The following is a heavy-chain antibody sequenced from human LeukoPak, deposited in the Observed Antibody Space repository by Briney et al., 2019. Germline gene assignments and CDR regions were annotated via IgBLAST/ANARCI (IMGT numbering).Heavy chain of an antibody. CDR2: IKQDGSEK. V-gene: IGHV3-7*01. CDR3: ARDYVALHSYGCSSTSCYTWVYYMDV. J-gene: IGHJ6*03. CDR1: GFTFSSYW. D-gene: IGHD2-2*02. Sequence: GGSLRLSCAASGFTFSSYWMSWVRQAPGKGLEWVANIKQDGSEKYYVDSVKGRFTISRDNAKNSLYLQMNSLRAEDTAVYYCARDYVALHSYGCSSTSCYTWVYYMDVWGKGTTVTVSS.